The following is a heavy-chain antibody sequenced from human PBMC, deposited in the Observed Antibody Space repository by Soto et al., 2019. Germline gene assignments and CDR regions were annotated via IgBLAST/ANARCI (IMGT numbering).Heavy chain of an antibody. Sequence: SETLSLTCAVHGGSFSGYYWSWIRQPPGKGLEWIGEINHSGSTNYNPSLKSRVTISVDTSKNQFSLKLSSVTAADTAVYYCVRTIAVAGPDAFDMWGQGTMVTVSS. V-gene: IGHV4-34*01. CDR2: INHSGST. J-gene: IGHJ3*02. CDR3: VRTIAVAGPDAFDM. CDR1: GGSFSGYY. D-gene: IGHD6-19*01.